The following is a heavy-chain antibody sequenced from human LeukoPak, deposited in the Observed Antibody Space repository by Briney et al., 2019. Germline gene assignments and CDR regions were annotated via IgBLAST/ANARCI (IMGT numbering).Heavy chain of an antibody. D-gene: IGHD3-22*01. J-gene: IGHJ4*02. V-gene: IGHV4-59*01. Sequence: SETLSLTCTVSGGSISRYYWSWIRQPPGKGLEWIGYKDYSGSTNYNRSLKSRVTISVDTSKNQFSLKLSSVTAADTAVYYCARGVPYYDSSGYVDYWGQGTLVTVSS. CDR1: GGSISRYY. CDR3: ARGVPYYDSSGYVDY. CDR2: KDYSGST.